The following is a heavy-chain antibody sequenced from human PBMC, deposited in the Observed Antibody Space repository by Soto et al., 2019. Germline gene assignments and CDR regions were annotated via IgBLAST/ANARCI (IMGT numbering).Heavy chain of an antibody. Sequence: GASLKISCKGSGYSFISYWIGWVRQMPGKGLGWMGIIYPGDSDTRYSPSFQGQVTISADKSISTAYLQWSSLKASDSAMYYCARGSVTLRYAFDIWGQGTMVTVSS. CDR3: ARGSVTLRYAFDI. V-gene: IGHV5-51*01. J-gene: IGHJ3*02. CDR1: GYSFISYW. D-gene: IGHD4-17*01. CDR2: IYPGDSDT.